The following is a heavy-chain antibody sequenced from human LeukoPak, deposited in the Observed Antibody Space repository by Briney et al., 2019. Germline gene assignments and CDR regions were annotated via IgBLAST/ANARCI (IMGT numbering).Heavy chain of an antibody. CDR2: RYDSGIA. D-gene: IGHD2-2*01. J-gene: IGHJ6*03. Sequence: TLSLTCVVYGDPITSRGYSWTWIRQPPGKGLEWIGYRYDSGIAFDNPSMKSRASIRDDTSINQFLQILNSVTAADTAVYYCARRGGDMPARGFMDVWGKGTTVTVSS. CDR1: GDPITSRGYS. V-gene: IGHV4-30-4*07. CDR3: ARRGGDMPARGFMDV.